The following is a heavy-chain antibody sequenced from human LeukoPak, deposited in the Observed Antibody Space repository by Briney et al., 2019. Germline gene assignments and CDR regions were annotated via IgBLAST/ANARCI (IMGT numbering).Heavy chain of an antibody. Sequence: GESLKISCKGSGYIFTNYWFGWVRQMPGRGLEWMAIMHPGDSDTRYSPSFQGHVTISADKSISTAYLQWGSLKPSDTAIYYCARGRGGSFSTPLDYWGQGTLVTVSS. J-gene: IGHJ4*02. CDR1: GYIFTNYW. D-gene: IGHD1-26*01. V-gene: IGHV5-51*01. CDR3: ARGRGGSFSTPLDY. CDR2: MHPGDSDT.